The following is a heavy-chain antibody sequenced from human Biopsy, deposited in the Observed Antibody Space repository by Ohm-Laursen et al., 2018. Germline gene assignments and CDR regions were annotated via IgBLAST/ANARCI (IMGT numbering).Heavy chain of an antibody. CDR3: AKDSGGSLLGELFH. CDR1: GFSFDNYV. V-gene: IGHV3-9*01. CDR2: ISWNSDSI. D-gene: IGHD3-16*01. Sequence: SLRLSCSASGFSFDNYVMHWVRQAPGKGLEWVSGISWNSDSIGYADSVKGRFTISRDNAKNSPYLQMNSLRSEDTALYYCAKDSGGSLLGELFHWGQGNLVTVSS. J-gene: IGHJ4*02.